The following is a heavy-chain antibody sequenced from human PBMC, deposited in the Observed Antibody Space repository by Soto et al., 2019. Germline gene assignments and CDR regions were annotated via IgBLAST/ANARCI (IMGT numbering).Heavy chain of an antibody. D-gene: IGHD3-16*01. V-gene: IGHV4-59*02. Sequence: SETLSLTCTVSGASVNDYYWNWVRQPLGKGLEWIGFIHYTGSRIFNPSLQSRVAMSVDVSQNQFSLRLTSVTAADTAIYYCARWGHPAVKAFDIWGQGTTVTVSS. CDR2: IHYTGSR. CDR3: ARWGHPAVKAFDI. J-gene: IGHJ3*02. CDR1: GASVNDYY.